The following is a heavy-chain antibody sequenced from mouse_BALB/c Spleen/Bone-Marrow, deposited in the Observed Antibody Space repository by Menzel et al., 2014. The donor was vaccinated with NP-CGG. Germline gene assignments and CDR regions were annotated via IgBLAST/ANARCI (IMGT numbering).Heavy chain of an antibody. J-gene: IGHJ1*01. CDR2: IDPAIFT. Sequence: EVHLVESGAELVKPGASVKLSCTASGFNIKDTYLHWAKQRPEQGLDWIGRIDPAIFTKYDPKFQGKATITADTSSNTAYLHLSSLTSEDTAVYYCASYRYGWYFDVWGAGTTVTVSS. CDR1: GFNIKDTY. V-gene: IGHV14-3*02. CDR3: ASYRYGWYFDV. D-gene: IGHD2-14*01.